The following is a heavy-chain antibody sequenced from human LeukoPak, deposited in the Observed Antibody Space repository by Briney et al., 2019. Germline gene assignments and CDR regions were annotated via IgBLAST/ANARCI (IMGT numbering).Heavy chain of an antibody. CDR1: GYPFRDHY. CDR2: TRNKANNYAT. D-gene: IGHD2-15*01. J-gene: IGHJ5*02. V-gene: IGHV3-72*01. Sequence: GSLRLSCAVSGYPFRDHYIDWVRQAPGKGLEWVGQTRNKANNYATEYAASIKGRFIISRDDSRNSVYLQMNSLKTEDTAVYYDVRWRSGSCSAWGKGTLVTVSP. CDR3: VRWRSGSCSA.